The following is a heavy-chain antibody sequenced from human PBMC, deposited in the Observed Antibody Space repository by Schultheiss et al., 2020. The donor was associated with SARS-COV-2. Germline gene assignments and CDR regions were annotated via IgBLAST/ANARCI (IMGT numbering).Heavy chain of an antibody. V-gene: IGHV3-64D*06. Sequence: GGSLRLSCSASGFTFSSYAMHWVRQAPGKGLEYVSAISSNGGSTYYADSVKGRFTISRDNSKNTLYLQMSSLRAEDTAVYYCARPLDYKEDVWGKGTTVTVSS. CDR3: ARPLDYKEDV. D-gene: IGHD4-11*01. CDR1: GFTFSSYA. CDR2: ISSNGGST. J-gene: IGHJ6*04.